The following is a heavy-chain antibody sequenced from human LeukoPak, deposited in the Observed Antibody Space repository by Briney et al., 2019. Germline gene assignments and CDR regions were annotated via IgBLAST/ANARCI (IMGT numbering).Heavy chain of an antibody. V-gene: IGHV3-21*01. CDR2: ISSSSSYI. D-gene: IGHD2-15*01. CDR3: ARGGCIGGSCYPNYFDY. Sequence: GGSLRLSCAASGFTFSSFSMNWVRRAPGKGLEWVSSISSSSSYIYYADSVKGRFTISRDNAKNSLYLQMNSLRAEDTAVHYCARGGCIGGSCYPNYFDYWGQGTLVTVSS. CDR1: GFTFSSFS. J-gene: IGHJ4*02.